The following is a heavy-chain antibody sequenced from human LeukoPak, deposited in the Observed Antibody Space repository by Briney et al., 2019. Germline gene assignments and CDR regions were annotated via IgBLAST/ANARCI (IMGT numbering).Heavy chain of an antibody. CDR2: INHSGST. D-gene: IGHD6-13*01. J-gene: IGHJ6*03. Sequence: SETLSLTCAVYGGSFSGYYWSWIRQPPGKGLEWIGEINHSGSTNYNPSLKSRVTISVDTSKNQFSLKLSSVTAADTAVYYCARRGRTAAAGTYYYYYYMDVWGKGTTVTVSS. V-gene: IGHV4-34*01. CDR1: GGSFSGYY. CDR3: ARRGRTAAAGTYYYYYYMDV.